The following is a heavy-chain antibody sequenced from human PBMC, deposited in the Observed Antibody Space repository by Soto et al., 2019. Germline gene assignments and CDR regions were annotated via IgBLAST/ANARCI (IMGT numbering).Heavy chain of an antibody. V-gene: IGHV1-69*01. D-gene: IGHD3-22*01. CDR1: GGTFSSYA. J-gene: IGHJ3*02. CDR3: ARRNDSSGYYWHAFDI. Sequence: QVQLVQSGAEVKKPGSSVKVSCKASGGTFSSYAISWVRQAPGQGLEWMGGIIPIFGTANYAQKFQGRVTITADESTSTAYRELRSLSSEDTAVYYCARRNDSSGYYWHAFDIWGQGTMVTVSS. CDR2: IIPIFGTA.